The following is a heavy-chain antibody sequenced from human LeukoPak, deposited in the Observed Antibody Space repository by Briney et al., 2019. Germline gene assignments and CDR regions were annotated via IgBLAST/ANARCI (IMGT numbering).Heavy chain of an antibody. J-gene: IGHJ4*02. CDR3: ARDMGPYGWGSYFFDY. CDR1: GFTFSSYS. Sequence: GGSLRLSCAASGFTFSSYSMNWVRQAPGKGLEWVSSISSSSSYIYYADSVKGRFTISRDNAKNSLYLQMNSLRAEDTAVYYWARDMGPYGWGSYFFDYWGQGTLVTVSS. CDR2: ISSSSSYI. D-gene: IGHD3-10*01. V-gene: IGHV3-21*01.